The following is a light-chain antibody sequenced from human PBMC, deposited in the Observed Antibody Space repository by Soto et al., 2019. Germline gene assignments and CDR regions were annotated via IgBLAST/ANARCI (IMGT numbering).Light chain of an antibody. V-gene: IGLV2-14*01. CDR2: EVS. J-gene: IGLJ1*01. Sequence: QSVLTQPASVSGSPGLSITISCTGTSSDVGAYNYVSWFQQHPGKAPKLILYEVSNRPSGISNRFSGSKSGNTASLTISGLQAEDMADYYCSSYTSVVTVEVFGPGTKVTVL. CDR1: SSDVGAYNY. CDR3: SSYTSVVTVEV.